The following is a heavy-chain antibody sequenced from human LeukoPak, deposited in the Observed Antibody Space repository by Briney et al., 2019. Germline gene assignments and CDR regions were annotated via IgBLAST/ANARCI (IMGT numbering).Heavy chain of an antibody. CDR1: GGSISSSGYY. CDR3: ARHEYSGSYYGLSWFDP. V-gene: IGHV4-39*01. Sequence: SETLPLTCTVSGGSISSSGYYWGWIRQPPGKGLEWIASIYYSGSTYYNPSLKSRVTISVDTPKNQLSLKLSSLTAADTAVYYCARHEYSGSYYGLSWFDPWGQGTLVTVSS. D-gene: IGHD1-26*01. CDR2: IYYSGST. J-gene: IGHJ5*02.